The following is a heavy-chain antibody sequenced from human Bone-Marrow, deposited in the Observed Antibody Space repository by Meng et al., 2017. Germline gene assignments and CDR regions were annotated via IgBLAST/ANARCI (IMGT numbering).Heavy chain of an antibody. CDR2: INPKSGDT. J-gene: IGHJ4*02. CDR1: GYNFPDYD. V-gene: IGHV1-2*06. CDR3: ARDEDISAAGKLFGDY. Sequence: QARLGKSGAEVKKPGASVKVSCKPSGYNFPDYDIHWVRRAPGQGLEWMGRINPKSGDTHYAQKFQARVTMTGDTSISTAYMELSGLRSDDTAMYYCARDEDISAAGKLFGDYWGQGTLVTVSS. D-gene: IGHD6-25*01.